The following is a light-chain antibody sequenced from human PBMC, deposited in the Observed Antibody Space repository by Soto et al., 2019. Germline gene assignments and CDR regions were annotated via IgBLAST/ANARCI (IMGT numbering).Light chain of an antibody. V-gene: IGKV1-16*01. Sequence: DIQMTQSPPSLSASVGDRVTITCRASKGINNYLAWFQQQPGTAPKPLIYATSTLHSGVPSRFTGSGSGTEFTLTITSLQPEDFVTYYCQQYNSYPWTFGQGTKVEVK. CDR2: ATS. CDR1: KGINNY. J-gene: IGKJ1*01. CDR3: QQYNSYPWT.